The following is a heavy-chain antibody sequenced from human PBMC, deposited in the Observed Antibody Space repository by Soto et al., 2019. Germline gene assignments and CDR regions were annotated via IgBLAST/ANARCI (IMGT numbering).Heavy chain of an antibody. Sequence: EVQLLESGGGLVQPGGSLRLSCAASGFTFSSYAMSWVRQAPGKGLEWVSAISGSGGSTYYADSVKGRFTISRDNSKNTLYLQMNSLRAEDTAVYYCAKGSWVRDPTIYYYCYGMDVWGQGTTVTVSS. CDR2: ISGSGGST. J-gene: IGHJ6*02. D-gene: IGHD1-26*01. V-gene: IGHV3-23*01. CDR3: AKGSWVRDPTIYYYCYGMDV. CDR1: GFTFSSYA.